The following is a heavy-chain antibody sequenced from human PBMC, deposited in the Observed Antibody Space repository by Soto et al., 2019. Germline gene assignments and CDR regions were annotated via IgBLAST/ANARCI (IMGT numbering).Heavy chain of an antibody. V-gene: IGHV3-30*18. Sequence: VESGGGVVQPGRSLRLSCAASGFTFSSYGMHWVRQAPGKGLEWVAVISYDGSNKYYADSVKGRFTISRDNSKNTLYLQMNSLRAEDTTVYYCAKDGTMIVVAHLIDYWGQGTLVTVSS. D-gene: IGHD3-22*01. CDR1: GFTFSSYG. CDR2: ISYDGSNK. J-gene: IGHJ4*02. CDR3: AKDGTMIVVAHLIDY.